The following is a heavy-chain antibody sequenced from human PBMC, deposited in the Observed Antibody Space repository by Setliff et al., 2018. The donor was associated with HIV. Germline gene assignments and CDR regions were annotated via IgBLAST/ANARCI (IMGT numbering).Heavy chain of an antibody. J-gene: IGHJ5*02. CDR1: GDSINTPHC. CDR3: VRNHEWALGT. V-gene: IGHV4-4*02. D-gene: IGHD1-26*01. CDR2: VCQRGGI. Sequence: PSETLSLTCAVSGDSINTPHCWSWVRQSLEKGLEWIGEVCQRGGISYNPFLWSRASISMDKPRNYFSLEMASMTAADTAVYFCVRNHEWALGTWGQGLLVTVSS.